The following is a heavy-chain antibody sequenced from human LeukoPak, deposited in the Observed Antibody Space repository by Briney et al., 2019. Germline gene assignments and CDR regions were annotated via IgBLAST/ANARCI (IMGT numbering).Heavy chain of an antibody. J-gene: IGHJ4*02. V-gene: IGHV4-39*01. CDR2: IYYSGST. D-gene: IGHD5-24*01. CDR3: ATRGRDSYNRALY. Sequence: SETLSLTCTVSGVSISSSSYYWGWIRQPPGKGLEWIGSIYYSGSTYYNPSLKSRVTISVDTSKNQFSLKLSSVTAADTAVYYCATRGRDSYNRALYWGQGTLVTVSS. CDR1: GVSISSSSYY.